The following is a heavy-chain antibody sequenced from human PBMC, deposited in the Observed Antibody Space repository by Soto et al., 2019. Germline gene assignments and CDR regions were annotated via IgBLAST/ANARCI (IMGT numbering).Heavy chain of an antibody. J-gene: IGHJ4*02. Sequence: QVQLVESGGGVVQPGRSLTLSCAASGFPFSTYGMHWVRQAPAKGLEWVAVISDDGSDKYYADSVKGRFTVSRDNSKNTLYRQRNSLRAEHPAVYYGAKDRHNYVVYDFDSWGEGTLVTVSS. V-gene: IGHV3-30*18. D-gene: IGHD4-17*01. CDR2: ISDDGSDK. CDR1: GFPFSTYG. CDR3: AKDRHNYVVYDFDS.